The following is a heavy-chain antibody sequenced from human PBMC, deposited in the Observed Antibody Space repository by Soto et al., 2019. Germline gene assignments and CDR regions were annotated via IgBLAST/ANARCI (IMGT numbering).Heavy chain of an antibody. D-gene: IGHD3-3*01. CDR2: ISYDGSNK. V-gene: IGHV3-30*18. CDR1: GFTFSSYG. CDR3: AKNDKAVAYYDFWSGSPDLDY. Sequence: GSLRLSCAASGFTFSSYGMHWVRQAPGKGLEWVAVISYDGSNKYYADSVKGRFTISRDNSKNTLYLQMNSLRAEDTAVYYCAKNDKAVAYYDFWSGSPDLDYWGQGTLVTVSS. J-gene: IGHJ4*02.